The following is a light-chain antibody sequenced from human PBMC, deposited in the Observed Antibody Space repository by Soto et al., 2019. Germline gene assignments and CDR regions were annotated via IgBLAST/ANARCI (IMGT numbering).Light chain of an antibody. Sequence: DIQMTQSPSSLSASVGDRVTITCRTSRSISTSLNWYLQKPGEAPKLLIFAASSLPSGVPSRFGGSGSGTDFTLTISSLQPEDFATYYCQQAYSFPFTFGPGTKVDIK. CDR1: RSISTS. J-gene: IGKJ3*01. CDR2: AAS. CDR3: QQAYSFPFT. V-gene: IGKV1-39*01.